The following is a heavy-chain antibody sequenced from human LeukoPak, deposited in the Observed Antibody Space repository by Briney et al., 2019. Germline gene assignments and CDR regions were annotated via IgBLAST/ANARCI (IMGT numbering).Heavy chain of an antibody. CDR1: GGSFSGYY. Sequence: PSETLSLTCAVYGGSFSGYYWSWIRQPPGKGLEWIGEINHSGSTNYNPSLKSRVTISVDTSKNQFSLKLSSVTAADTAVYYCASLATNAFDIWGQGTMVTVSS. J-gene: IGHJ3*02. V-gene: IGHV4-34*01. CDR2: INHSGST. CDR3: ASLATNAFDI. D-gene: IGHD5-12*01.